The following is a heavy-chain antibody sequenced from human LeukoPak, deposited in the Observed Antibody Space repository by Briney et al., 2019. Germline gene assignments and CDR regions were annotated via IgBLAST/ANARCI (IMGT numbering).Heavy chain of an antibody. J-gene: IGHJ2*01. CDR1: GGSFSGYY. CDR2: INHSGST. V-gene: IGHV4-34*01. D-gene: IGHD2-15*01. CDR3: ARARDGVVVAVRYWYFDL. Sequence: SETLSLTCAVYGGSFSGYYWSWIRQPPGKGLEWSGEINHSGSTNYNPSLKSRVTISVDTSKNQFSLKLSSVTAADTAVYYCARARDGVVVAVRYWYFDLWGRGTLVTVSS.